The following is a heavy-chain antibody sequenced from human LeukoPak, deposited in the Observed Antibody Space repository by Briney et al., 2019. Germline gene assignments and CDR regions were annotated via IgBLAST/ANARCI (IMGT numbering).Heavy chain of an antibody. CDR3: ARHYYDILTGYTRGWDY. Sequence: GGSLRLSCAASGFTSSSFEMNWVRQAPGKGLEWVSYISSSGSTIYYADSVKGRFTISRDNAKNSLYLQMNSLRAEDTAVYYCARHYYDILTGYTRGWDYWGQGTLVTVSS. CDR2: ISSSGSTI. V-gene: IGHV3-48*03. D-gene: IGHD3-9*01. CDR1: GFTSSSFE. J-gene: IGHJ4*02.